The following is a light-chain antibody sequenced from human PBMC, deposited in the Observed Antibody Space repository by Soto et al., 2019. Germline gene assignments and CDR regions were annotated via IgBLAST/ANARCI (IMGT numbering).Light chain of an antibody. J-gene: IGLJ1*01. V-gene: IGLV1-44*01. CDR1: NSNIGSNT. CDR2: SNY. CDR3: AAWDDSLNGYV. Sequence: QSVLTQPPSASGTPGQRVTISCSGSNSNIGSNTVNWYQQLPGAAPKLLIYSNYQRPSGVPARFSGSKSVTSASLAISGLQSEDEADYYCAAWDDSLNGYVFGTGTKSPS.